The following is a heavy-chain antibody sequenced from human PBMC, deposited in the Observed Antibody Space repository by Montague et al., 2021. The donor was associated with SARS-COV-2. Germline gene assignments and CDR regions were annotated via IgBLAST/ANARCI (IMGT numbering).Heavy chain of an antibody. J-gene: IGHJ4*02. Sequence: SETLSFTCAVFDGSFSNFYWSWIRQPPGKGLEWIGEINHSGTTYYNPSLKSRVTISVDTSRNQFSLKLNSVTAADAAVYYCARVFPRWLQFDPYFDYWGQGTLVTVSS. CDR3: ARVFPRWLQFDPYFDY. CDR2: INHSGTT. CDR1: DGSFSNFY. D-gene: IGHD5-24*01. V-gene: IGHV4-34*01.